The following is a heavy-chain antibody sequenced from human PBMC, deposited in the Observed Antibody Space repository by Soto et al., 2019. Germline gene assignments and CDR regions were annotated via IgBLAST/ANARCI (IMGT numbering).Heavy chain of an antibody. CDR1: GFTFSSYG. Sequence: GGTLRLSCAASGFTFSSYGMHWVRLAPGKELELVAVIWYDGSNKYYADSVKSRFTISRDNSKNTLYMQMNSLRAEDTAVYYFARDSCSGGSCYSSHFEYWGQGTLVTVSS. CDR2: IWYDGSNK. D-gene: IGHD2-15*01. V-gene: IGHV3-33*01. CDR3: ARDSCSGGSCYSSHFEY. J-gene: IGHJ4*02.